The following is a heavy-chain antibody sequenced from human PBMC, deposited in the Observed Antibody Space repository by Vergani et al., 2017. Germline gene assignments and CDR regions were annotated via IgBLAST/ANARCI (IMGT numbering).Heavy chain of an antibody. V-gene: IGHV3-23*01. J-gene: IGHJ4*02. D-gene: IGHD3-22*01. CDR2: ISSDGGST. CDR3: AKDYSMRYYHDLFDQ. Sequence: EVQLLESGGGLVQPGGSLRLSCAASGFTFSTYAMTWVRQAPGKGLEWVSTISSDGGSTYYADSVKGRFTISRDNSKNTLSLQMNSLRSEDTAIYYCAKDYSMRYYHDLFDQWGQGTLVTVSA. CDR1: GFTFSTYA.